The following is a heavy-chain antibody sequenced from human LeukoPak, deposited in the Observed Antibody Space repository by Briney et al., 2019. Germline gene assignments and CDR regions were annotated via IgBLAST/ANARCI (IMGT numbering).Heavy chain of an antibody. CDR3: AREWGEDTAMITAF. CDR2: INPNSGDT. CDR1: GYTFTGYY. D-gene: IGHD5-18*01. J-gene: IGHJ4*02. Sequence: SVKVSCKASGYTFTGYYIHWVRQAPGQGLEWLAWINPNSGDTSYAQKFQGRVTMTRDTSISTAYMELSRLRSDDTAIYYCAREWGEDTAMITAFWGQGTLVTVSS. V-gene: IGHV1-2*02.